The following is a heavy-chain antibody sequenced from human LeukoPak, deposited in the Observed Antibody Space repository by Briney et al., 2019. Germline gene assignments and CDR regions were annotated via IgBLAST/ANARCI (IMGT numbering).Heavy chain of an antibody. Sequence: SVKVSCKASGGTFNSYAISWVRQAPGQGLEWMGRIIPMFDTADSAQKFQGRVTITADKSTRTSYMELSGLGSEDTAVYYCARGTVVVVANGYYYYGMDVWGQGTTVTVSS. CDR3: ARGTVVVVANGYYYYGMDV. CDR1: GGTFNSYA. J-gene: IGHJ6*02. D-gene: IGHD2-15*01. V-gene: IGHV1-69*06. CDR2: IIPMFDTA.